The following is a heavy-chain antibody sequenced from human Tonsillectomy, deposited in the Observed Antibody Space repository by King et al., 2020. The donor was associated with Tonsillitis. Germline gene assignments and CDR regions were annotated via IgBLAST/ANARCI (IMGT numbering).Heavy chain of an antibody. D-gene: IGHD6-19*01. J-gene: IGHJ4*02. CDR1: GGSISSDSYC. CDR2: IYTSGST. CDR3: ARTGYSSGWPMDY. V-gene: IGHV4-61*02. Sequence: QLQESGPGLVKPSQTLSLTCTVSGGSISSDSYCWSWIRQPAGKGLEWIGRIYTSGSTKYNPSLKSRVTISVDTSKNQFPLKLSSVTAADTAVYYCARTGYSSGWPMDYWGQGTLVTVSS.